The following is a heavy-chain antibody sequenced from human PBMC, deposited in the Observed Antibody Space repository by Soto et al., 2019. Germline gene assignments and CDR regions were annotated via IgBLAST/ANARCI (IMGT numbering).Heavy chain of an antibody. CDR3: ARVERGTATTVVDAFDI. J-gene: IGHJ3*02. V-gene: IGHV4-34*01. Sequence: QVQLQQWGAGLLKPSETLSLTCAVYGGFVSSGSYYCSWLRQPPGKGLEWIGEMSHSGGTHFNPSLKSRVTISVVTSKNQFSLKMSSVTAADTALYYCARVERGTATTVVDAFDIWGPGTMVTVSS. CDR1: GGFVSSGSYY. D-gene: IGHD1-1*01. CDR2: MSHSGGT.